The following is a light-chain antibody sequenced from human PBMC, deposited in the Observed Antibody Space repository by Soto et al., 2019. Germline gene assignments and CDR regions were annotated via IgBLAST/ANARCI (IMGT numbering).Light chain of an antibody. CDR1: QNINSW. CDR3: QQYNSYSLFS. Sequence: DIQMTQSPSTLSASVGDRVTITCRASQNINSWLAWYQQKPGKAPNLLIYKASTLQSGVPSRFSGSGSGTEYTRTISCLQPDDFATYYCQQYNSYSLFSFGPGTKVDIK. J-gene: IGKJ3*01. V-gene: IGKV1-5*03. CDR2: KAS.